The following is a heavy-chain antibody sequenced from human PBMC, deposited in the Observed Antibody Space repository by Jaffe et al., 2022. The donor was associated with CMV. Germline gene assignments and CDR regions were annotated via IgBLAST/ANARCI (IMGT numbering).Heavy chain of an antibody. V-gene: IGHV2-70*15. D-gene: IGHD6-13*01. CDR1: GFSLSTSGMC. J-gene: IGHJ6*03. Sequence: QVTLRESGPALVKPTQTLTLTCTFSGFSLSTSGMCVSWIRQPPGKALEWLARIDWDDDKYYSTSLKTRLTISKDTSKNQVVLTMTNMDPVDTATYYCARGRGKEQQLPFSDYYYMDVWGKGTTVTVSS. CDR2: IDWDDDK. CDR3: ARGRGKEQQLPFSDYYYMDV.